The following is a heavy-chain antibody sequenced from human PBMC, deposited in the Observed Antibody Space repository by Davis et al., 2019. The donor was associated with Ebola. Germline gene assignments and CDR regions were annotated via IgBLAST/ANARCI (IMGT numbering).Heavy chain of an antibody. Sequence: MPSETLSLTCAVYGGSFSGYYWSWIRQPPGKGLEWIGYIYYSGSTNYNPSLKSRVTISVDTSKNQFSLKLSSVTAADTAVYYCARGVYYDSSGYSNLYYYYYGMDVWGQGTTVTVSS. D-gene: IGHD3-22*01. CDR2: IYYSGST. CDR1: GGSFSGYY. CDR3: ARGVYYDSSGYSNLYYYYYGMDV. J-gene: IGHJ6*02. V-gene: IGHV4-59*01.